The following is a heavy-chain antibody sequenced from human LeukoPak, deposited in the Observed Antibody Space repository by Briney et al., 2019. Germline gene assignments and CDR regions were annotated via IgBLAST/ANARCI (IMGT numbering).Heavy chain of an antibody. CDR3: ARGVTARGFYYYMDI. V-gene: IGHV1-2*02. Sequence: ASVKVSCKASGYTFTSYDINWVRQATGQGLEWMGWINPHSGGTNYAQEFQGRVTMTRDTSISTAYMELSSLRPDDTAVYSCARGVTARGFYYYMDIWGNGTTVTISS. D-gene: IGHD2-21*02. J-gene: IGHJ6*03. CDR2: INPHSGGT. CDR1: GYTFTSYD.